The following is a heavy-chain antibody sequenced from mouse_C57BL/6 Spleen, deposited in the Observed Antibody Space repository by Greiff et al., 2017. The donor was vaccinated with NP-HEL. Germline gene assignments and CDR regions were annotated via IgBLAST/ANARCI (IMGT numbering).Heavy chain of an antibody. CDR1: GYTFTSYW. Sequence: VQLQQPGAELVRPGSSVKLSCKASGYTFTSYWMHWVKQRPIQGLEWIGNIDPSDSETHYNQKFKDKATLTVDKSSSTAYMQLSSLTSEDSAVYYCARSLAQATYFDYWGQGTTLTVSS. CDR2: IDPSDSET. CDR3: ARSLAQATYFDY. J-gene: IGHJ2*01. V-gene: IGHV1-52*01. D-gene: IGHD3-2*02.